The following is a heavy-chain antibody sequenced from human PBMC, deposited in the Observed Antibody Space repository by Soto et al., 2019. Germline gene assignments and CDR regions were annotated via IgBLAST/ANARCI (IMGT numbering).Heavy chain of an antibody. J-gene: IGHJ4*02. V-gene: IGHV4-59*01. CDR3: ARGMAEWELPRPYFDY. CDR2: IYYSGST. Sequence: SETLSLTCTVSGGSISSYYWSWIRQPPGKGLEWIGYIYYSGSTNYNPSLKSRVTISVDTSKNQFSLKLSSVTAADTAVYYCARGMAEWELPRPYFDYWGQGTLVTVSS. CDR1: GGSISSYY. D-gene: IGHD1-26*01.